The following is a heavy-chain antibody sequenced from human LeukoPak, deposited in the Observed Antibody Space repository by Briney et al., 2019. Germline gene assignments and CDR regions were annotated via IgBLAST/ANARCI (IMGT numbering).Heavy chain of an antibody. J-gene: IGHJ3*01. D-gene: IGHD3-22*01. V-gene: IGHV1-69*13. Sequence: SVKVSCKASGGSFTFTSHAISWVRQAPGQGLEWMGGLIPIYGSANCAQKFQGRVTITSDESTRTVYMELSSLRPKDSAVYYCAGFFYDNSGDAFDLWGQGTMVTVSS. CDR1: GGSFTFTSHA. CDR2: LIPIYGSA. CDR3: AGFFYDNSGDAFDL.